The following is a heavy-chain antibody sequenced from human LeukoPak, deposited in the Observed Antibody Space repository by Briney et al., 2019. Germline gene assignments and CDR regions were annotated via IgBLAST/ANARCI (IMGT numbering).Heavy chain of an antibody. Sequence: SVKVSCKASGFTFTSSAMQWVRQARGQRLEWIGWIVVGSGNTNYAQKFQERVTITRDMSTSTAYMELSSLRPEDTAVYYCAADPGGYSYGLDIWGQGTMVTVSS. D-gene: IGHD5-18*01. V-gene: IGHV1-58*02. J-gene: IGHJ3*02. CDR1: GFTFTSSA. CDR2: IVVGSGNT. CDR3: AADPGGYSYGLDI.